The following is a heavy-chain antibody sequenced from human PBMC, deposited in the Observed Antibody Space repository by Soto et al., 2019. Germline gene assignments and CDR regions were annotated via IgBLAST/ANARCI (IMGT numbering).Heavy chain of an antibody. V-gene: IGHV1-18*01. Sequence: ASVKVSCKASGYTFTSYGISWVRQAPGQGLEWMGWISAYNGNTNYAQKLQGRVTMTTDTSTSTAYMELRSLRSDDTAVYYCARCMGSSYYYYYYGMDVWGQGTTVTVSS. J-gene: IGHJ6*02. CDR3: ARCMGSSYYYYYYGMDV. D-gene: IGHD6-6*01. CDR1: GYTFTSYG. CDR2: ISAYNGNT.